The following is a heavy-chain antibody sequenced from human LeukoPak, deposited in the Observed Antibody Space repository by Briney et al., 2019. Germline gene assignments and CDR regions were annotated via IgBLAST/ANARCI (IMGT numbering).Heavy chain of an antibody. CDR1: GGSISSGDYY. V-gene: IGHV4-30-4*01. CDR2: IYYSGST. CDR3: ARATQYYDFWSGYYGPYFDY. Sequence: SQTLSLTCTVSGGSISSGDYYWSWIRQPPGKGLEWIGYIYYSGSTYYNPSLKSRVTISVDTSKNQFSLKLSSVTAADTAVYYCARATQYYDFWSGYYGPYFDYWGQGTLVTVPS. J-gene: IGHJ4*02. D-gene: IGHD3-3*01.